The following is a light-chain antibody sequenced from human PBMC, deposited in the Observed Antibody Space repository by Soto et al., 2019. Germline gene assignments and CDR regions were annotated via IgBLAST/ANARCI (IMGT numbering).Light chain of an antibody. CDR3: QQYYSSPPRT. CDR1: QSVLYSSNNKNY. CDR2: WAS. J-gene: IGKJ1*01. Sequence: DIVMTQSPDSLAVSLGERATINCKSSQSVLYSSNNKNYLAGYQQKPGQPPKLLIYWASTRESGVPDRFSGSGSGTDFTLTISSLQAEDVAVYYCQQYYSSPPRTFGQGTKVEIK. V-gene: IGKV4-1*01.